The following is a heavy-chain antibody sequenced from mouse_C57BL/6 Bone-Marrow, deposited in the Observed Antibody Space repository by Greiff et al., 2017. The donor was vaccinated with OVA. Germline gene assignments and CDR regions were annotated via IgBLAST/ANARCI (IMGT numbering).Heavy chain of an antibody. J-gene: IGHJ3*01. D-gene: IGHD2-3*01. CDR1: GYTFTSYW. Sequence: VQLQQPGTELVKPGASVKLSCKASGYTFTSYWMHWVKQRPGQGLEWLGNINPSNGGTNYNEKFKSKATLTVDKSSSTAYLQLSSLTSEDSAVYYCAREGFLYDRDLFAYWGQGTLVTVSA. CDR2: INPSNGGT. CDR3: AREGFLYDRDLFAY. V-gene: IGHV1-53*01.